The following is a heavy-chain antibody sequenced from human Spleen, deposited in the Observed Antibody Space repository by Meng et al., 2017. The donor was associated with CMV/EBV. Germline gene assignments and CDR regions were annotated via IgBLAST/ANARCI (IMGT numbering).Heavy chain of an antibody. CDR3: ARGSPWTGTSNWFDP. J-gene: IGHJ5*02. D-gene: IGHD1-1*01. Sequence: VQLPPGGAGQFVPSETLSPTSAVYGGSFSGYYWSWNRQPTGQGLEWIGEINHSGSTNYNPSLKSRVTISVDTSKNQFSLKLSSVSAADTAVYYCARGSPWTGTSNWFDPWGQGTLVTVSS. CDR2: INHSGST. V-gene: IGHV4-34*01. CDR1: GGSFSGYY.